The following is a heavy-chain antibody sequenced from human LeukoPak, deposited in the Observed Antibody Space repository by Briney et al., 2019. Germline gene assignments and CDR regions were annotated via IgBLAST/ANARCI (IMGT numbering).Heavy chain of an antibody. D-gene: IGHD2/OR15-2a*01. CDR2: INSNSGGT. V-gene: IGHV1-2*02. CDR3: VRGTTDAYFDY. Sequence: ASVKVSCKASGYTFTGYYMHWVRQAPGQGLEWMGWINSNSGGTNYAQKFQGRVTMTRDTYISTAYMDLSRLRSDDTAVYYCVRGTTDAYFDYWGQGTLVTVSS. J-gene: IGHJ4*02. CDR1: GYTFTGYY.